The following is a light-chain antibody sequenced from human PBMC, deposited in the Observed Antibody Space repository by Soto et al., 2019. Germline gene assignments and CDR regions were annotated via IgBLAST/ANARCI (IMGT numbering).Light chain of an antibody. CDR2: AAS. CDR1: QNIRNY. Sequence: DIQMTQSPSSLSASVGDRVTITRRASQNIRNYLNWYQQRPGKTPNLLVYAASNLRGGVPSRFSGGGSGTDFTLTISSLQPEDFATYYCQQIHSTSSYTFGQGTKVDIK. CDR3: QQIHSTSSYT. J-gene: IGKJ2*01. V-gene: IGKV1-39*01.